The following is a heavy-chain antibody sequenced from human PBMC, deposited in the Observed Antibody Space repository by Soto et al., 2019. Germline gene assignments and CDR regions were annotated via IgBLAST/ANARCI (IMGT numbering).Heavy chain of an antibody. J-gene: IGHJ4*02. V-gene: IGHV4-4*02. D-gene: IGHD2-21*02. CDR1: GHSMNSW. CDR2: IYESGIT. CDR3: ARTVTYYIGD. Sequence: QVQLQESGPGLMKPSWTLSLTCTVSGHSMNSWWSWVSQPPGKGLEWIGEIYESGITYYNPSLQSRVTISLDKSRNQFSLRLTSVTAADTAFYYCARTVTYYIGDWGQGTLVTVSS.